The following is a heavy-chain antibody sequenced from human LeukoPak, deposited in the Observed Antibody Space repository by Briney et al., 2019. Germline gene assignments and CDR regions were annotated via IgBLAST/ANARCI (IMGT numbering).Heavy chain of an antibody. Sequence: ASVRVSCKTSGYTFTSYGVSWVRQAPGQGLEWMGWIVTYNGNTYYSQNFQGRVTMTTDTSTSTAYLELRSLRSDDTAVYYCAKTTVTAEEYYYYYMDVWGKGTRVTVSS. J-gene: IGHJ6*03. CDR2: IVTYNGNT. CDR3: AKTTVTAEEYYYYYMDV. V-gene: IGHV1-18*01. D-gene: IGHD4-11*01. CDR1: GYTFTSYG.